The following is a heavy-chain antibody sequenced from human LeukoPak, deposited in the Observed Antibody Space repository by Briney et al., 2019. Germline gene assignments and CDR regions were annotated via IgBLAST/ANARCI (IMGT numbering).Heavy chain of an antibody. Sequence: GESLKISCQGSGYSFTGRWIAWVRQMPGKGLEWMGIIYPDDSDIRYNSSFQGQVTMSADKSVNVAYLQWSSLKASDTAMYYCATFSNYGDFFDFWGQGTLVTVSS. D-gene: IGHD4-17*01. V-gene: IGHV5-51*01. CDR1: GYSFTGRW. CDR2: IYPDDSDI. CDR3: ATFSNYGDFFDF. J-gene: IGHJ4*02.